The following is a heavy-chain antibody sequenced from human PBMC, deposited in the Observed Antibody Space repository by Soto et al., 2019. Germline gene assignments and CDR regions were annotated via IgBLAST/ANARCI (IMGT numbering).Heavy chain of an antibody. V-gene: IGHV1-2*04. J-gene: IGHJ4*02. Sequence: ASVQVSCEASGYTFTGNYMHWVRQAPGQGLEWMALINPTTGGANYAQKFQGWVTMTRDTSISTAYMELSRLRSDDTAVYYCARTEYSSSEYDYWGQGTLVTVSS. D-gene: IGHD6-6*01. CDR1: GYTFTGNY. CDR2: INPTTGGA. CDR3: ARTEYSSSEYDY.